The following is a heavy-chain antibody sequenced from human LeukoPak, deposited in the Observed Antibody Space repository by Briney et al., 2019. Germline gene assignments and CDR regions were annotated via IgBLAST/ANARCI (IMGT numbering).Heavy chain of an antibody. Sequence: ASVKVSCKASGYTFTSYGISWVRQAPGQGLEWMGWISAYNGNTNYAQKLQGRVTMTTDTSTSTAYMELGSLRSDDTAVYYCARXXXXXSSWYPYDSSGQGAFDIWGQGTMVTVSS. V-gene: IGHV1-18*01. CDR1: GYTFTSYG. J-gene: IGHJ3*02. CDR3: ARXXXXXSSWYPYDSSGQGAFDI. CDR2: ISAYNGNT. D-gene: IGHD3-22*01.